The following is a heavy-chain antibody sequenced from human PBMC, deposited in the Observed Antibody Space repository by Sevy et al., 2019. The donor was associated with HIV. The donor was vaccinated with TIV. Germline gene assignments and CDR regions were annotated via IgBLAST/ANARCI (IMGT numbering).Heavy chain of an antibody. Sequence: GGSLRLSCAASGFTFSSYSMSWVRQAPGKGLEWVSSFSSSNYFIYYTDSVKGRFTISRDNAKNSLYLQMNSLRAEDTAVYYCAVSVYSNYPLDFDYWGQGTLVTVSS. J-gene: IGHJ4*02. CDR1: GFTFSSYS. D-gene: IGHD4-4*01. CDR2: FSSSNYFI. V-gene: IGHV3-21*01. CDR3: AVSVYSNYPLDFDY.